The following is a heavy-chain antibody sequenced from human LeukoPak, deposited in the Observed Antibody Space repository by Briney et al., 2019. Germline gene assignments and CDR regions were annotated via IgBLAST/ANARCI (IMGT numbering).Heavy chain of an antibody. V-gene: IGHV1-2*04. CDR2: INPNSGGI. Sequence: ASVKVSCKASGYTFTGYYMHWVRQAPGQGLEWMGWINPNSGGINYAQKFQGWVTMTRDTSISTAYMELSRLRSDDTAVYYCARGGGAMYDILTGYYFYYWGQGTLVTVSS. D-gene: IGHD3-9*01. CDR3: ARGGGAMYDILTGYYFYY. CDR1: GYTFTGYY. J-gene: IGHJ4*02.